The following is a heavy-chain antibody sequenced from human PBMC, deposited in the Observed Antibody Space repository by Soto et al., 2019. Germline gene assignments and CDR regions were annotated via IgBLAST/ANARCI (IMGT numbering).Heavy chain of an antibody. V-gene: IGHV1-69*02. CDR1: GGTFSSYT. CDR2: IIPILGIA. Sequence: QVQLVQSGAEVKKPGYSVKVSCKASGGTFSSYTISWVRQAPGQGLEWMGRIIPILGIANYAQKFQGRVTITADKSTSTAYMELSSLRSEDTAVYYCARAYYYGSGRHTGDAFDIWGQGTMVTVSS. D-gene: IGHD3-10*01. J-gene: IGHJ3*02. CDR3: ARAYYYGSGRHTGDAFDI.